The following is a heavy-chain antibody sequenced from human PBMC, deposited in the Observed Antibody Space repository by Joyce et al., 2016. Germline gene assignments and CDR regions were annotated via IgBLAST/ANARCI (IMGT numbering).Heavy chain of an antibody. V-gene: IGHV6-1*01. J-gene: IGHJ4*02. CDR2: TYYSAKGYN. CDR3: ARGSCSGGSCYHIN. CDR1: GDSVSGNNVA. Sequence: QVQLQQSGPGLVTASQTLSLTFAIPGDSVSGNNVAWNWIRQSPSRGLEWLGRTYYSAKGYNNSAVSMRSRISINPDTSKNQFSLHLNSVTPEDTAIYYCARGSCSGGSCYHINWGQGTLVTVSS. D-gene: IGHD2-15*01.